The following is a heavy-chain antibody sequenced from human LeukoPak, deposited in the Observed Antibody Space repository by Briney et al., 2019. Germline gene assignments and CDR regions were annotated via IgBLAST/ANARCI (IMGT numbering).Heavy chain of an antibody. Sequence: ASVKVSCKTSGGTFSSYAISWVRQAPGQGLEWMGGIIPIFGTANYAQKFQGRVTITADKSTSTAYMELSSLRSEDTAVYYCARGGSGSYEGYYYYYYMDVWGKGTTVTVSS. J-gene: IGHJ6*03. D-gene: IGHD3-10*01. CDR1: GGTFSSYA. V-gene: IGHV1-69*06. CDR3: ARGGSGSYEGYYYYYYMDV. CDR2: IIPIFGTA.